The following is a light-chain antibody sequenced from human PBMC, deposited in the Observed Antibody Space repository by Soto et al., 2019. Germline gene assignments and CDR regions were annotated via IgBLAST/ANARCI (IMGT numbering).Light chain of an antibody. J-gene: IGKJ1*01. CDR1: QSVRSSN. CDR2: GAS. Sequence: EIVLTQSPGTLSLSPGARATLSCRASQSVRSSNLAWYQQKPGQAPRLLIYGASFRATDIPDRFSGRGSGTDFTLSISRLEPEDFAVYYCQQYVTSPRTFGQGTKVDI. V-gene: IGKV3-20*01. CDR3: QQYVTSPRT.